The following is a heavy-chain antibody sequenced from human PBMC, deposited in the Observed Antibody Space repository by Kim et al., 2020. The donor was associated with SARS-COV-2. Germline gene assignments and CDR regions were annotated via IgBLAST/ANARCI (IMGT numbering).Heavy chain of an antibody. Sequence: GGSLRLSCAASGFTFSNYSMNWVRQAPGKGLEWVSSISSSSSNIYYADSVKGRFTISRDNAKNTLYLQMNSLRAEDTAVYYCARTVLINNDFWCGYYNDPSTWGEGAPGTVS. CDR1: GFTFSNYS. CDR2: ISSSSSNI. J-gene: IGHJ6*01. D-gene: IGHD3-3*01. CDR3: ARTVLINNDFWCGYYNDPST. V-gene: IGHV3-21*01.